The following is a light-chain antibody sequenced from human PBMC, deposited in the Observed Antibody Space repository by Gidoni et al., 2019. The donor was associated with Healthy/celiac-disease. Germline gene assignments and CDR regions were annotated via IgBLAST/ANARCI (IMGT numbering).Light chain of an antibody. J-gene: IGLJ2*01. CDR3: NSRDSSGNHLV. V-gene: IGLV3-19*01. CDR1: SLRSYY. CDR2: GKN. Sequence: SSELPQDPAVSVALGQTVRITCQGDSLRSYYASWYQQKPGQAPVLVIYGKNNRPSGIPDRFAGSSSGNTASLTITGAQAEDEADDYCNSRDSSGNHLVVGGGTKLTVL.